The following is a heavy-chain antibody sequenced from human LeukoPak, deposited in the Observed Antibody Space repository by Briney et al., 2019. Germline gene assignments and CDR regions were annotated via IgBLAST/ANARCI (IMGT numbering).Heavy chain of an antibody. CDR1: GGSISSYY. CDR2: IYYGGST. V-gene: IGHV4-59*01. Sequence: SETLSLTCTVSGGSISSYYWSWIRQPPGKGLEWIGYIYYGGSTNYNPSLKSRVTISVDTSKNQFSLKLSSVTAADTAVYYCARDASDAFDIWGQGTMVTVSS. J-gene: IGHJ3*02. CDR3: ARDASDAFDI.